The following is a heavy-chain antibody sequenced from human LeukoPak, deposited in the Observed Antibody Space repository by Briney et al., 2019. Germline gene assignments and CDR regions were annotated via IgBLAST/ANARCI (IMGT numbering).Heavy chain of an antibody. Sequence: GSLRLSCAASGFTFSSYGMHWVRQAPGKGLEWVAFIRYDGSNKYYADSVKGRFTISRDNSKNTLYLQMNSLRAEDTAVYYCARDRWGKKVVPAAVTFEIDYWGQGTLVTVSS. CDR1: GFTFSSYG. CDR3: ARDRWGKKVVPAAVTFEIDY. D-gene: IGHD2-2*01. V-gene: IGHV3-30*02. J-gene: IGHJ4*02. CDR2: IRYDGSNK.